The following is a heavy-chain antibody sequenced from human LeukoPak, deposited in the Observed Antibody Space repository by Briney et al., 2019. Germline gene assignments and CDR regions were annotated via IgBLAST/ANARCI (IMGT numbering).Heavy chain of an antibody. D-gene: IGHD5-24*01. CDR2: ISYDGSNK. Sequence: GGSLRLSCAASGFTFSSYAMHWVRQAPGKGLEWVAVISYDGSNKYYADSVKGRFTISRDNSKNTLYLQMNSLRAEDTAVYYCTSRFRDGYFLTGLLFDYWGQGTLVTVSS. CDR1: GFTFSSYA. J-gene: IGHJ4*02. CDR3: TSRFRDGYFLTGLLFDY. V-gene: IGHV3-30-3*01.